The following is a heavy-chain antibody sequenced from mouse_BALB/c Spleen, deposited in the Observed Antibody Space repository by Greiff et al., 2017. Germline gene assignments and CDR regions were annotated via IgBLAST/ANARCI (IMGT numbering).Heavy chain of an antibody. D-gene: IGHD2-1*01. CDR1: GYTFTSYW. CDR2: INPSTGYT. J-gene: IGHJ2*01. CDR3: ARDGNFYFDY. Sequence: QVQLQQSGAELAKPGASVKMSCKASGYTFTSYWMHWVKQRPGQGLEWIGYINPSTGYTEYNQKFKDKATLTADKSSSTAYMQLSSLTSEDSSVYYCARDGNFYFDYWGQGTTLTVSS. V-gene: IGHV1-7*01.